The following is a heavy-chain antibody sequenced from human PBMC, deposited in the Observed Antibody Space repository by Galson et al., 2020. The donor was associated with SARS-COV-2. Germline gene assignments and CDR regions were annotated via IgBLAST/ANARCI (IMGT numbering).Heavy chain of an antibody. CDR3: AKDSHPYYYDSSGYNPNYFDS. D-gene: IGHD3-22*01. V-gene: IGHV3-23*01. CDR2: MNGGGGKP. J-gene: IGHJ4*02. CDR1: GFTFNDYA. Sequence: GVSLRLSCAASGFTFNDYAMTWVRQTPGKGLEWVSTMNGGGGKPFYADSVKGRVTVYRDNFKSTLYLQISNLRAEDTAIYYCAKDSHPYYYDSSGYNPNYFDSWGQGTLVTVSS.